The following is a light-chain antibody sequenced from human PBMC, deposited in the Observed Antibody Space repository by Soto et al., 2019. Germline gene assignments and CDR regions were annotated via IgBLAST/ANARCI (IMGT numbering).Light chain of an antibody. CDR1: SSDVGGYNY. J-gene: IGLJ1*01. CDR3: CSYAGSYSRYV. Sequence: QSALTQPRSVSGSPGQSVTISCTGTSSDVGGYNYVSWYQQHPGKAPKLMIYDVSKRPSGVPDRFSGSKSGNTASLTISGLQAEDEADYYCCSYAGSYSRYVFXTGTRVTVL. CDR2: DVS. V-gene: IGLV2-11*01.